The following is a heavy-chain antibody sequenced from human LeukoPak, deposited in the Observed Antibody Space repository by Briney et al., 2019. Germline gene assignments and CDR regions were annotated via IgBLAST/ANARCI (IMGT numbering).Heavy chain of an antibody. CDR2: INPNSGAT. D-gene: IGHD5-18*01. J-gene: IGHJ4*02. CDR1: GYIFAGYF. V-gene: IGHV1-2*02. Sequence: ASVKVSCKASGYIFAGYFIHWVRQAPGQGLEWMGWINPNSGATNYAHSFQGRITMTRDTSISTAYMELSSLRPDDTATYYCARFAAIVTDYWGQGTLVTVSS. CDR3: ARFAAIVTDY.